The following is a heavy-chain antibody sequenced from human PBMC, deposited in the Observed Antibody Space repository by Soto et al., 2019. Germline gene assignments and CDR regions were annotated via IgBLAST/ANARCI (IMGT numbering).Heavy chain of an antibody. CDR2: IYYSGST. V-gene: IGHV4-59*12. J-gene: IGHJ4*02. Sequence: PSETLSLTCTVSGGSISSYYWSWIRQPPGKGLEWIGYIYYSGSTNYNPSLKSRVTISVDTSKNQFSLKLSSVTAADTAVYYCAQYYYDSSGYYITRDYWGQGTLVTVSS. CDR1: GGSISSYY. CDR3: AQYYYDSSGYYITRDY. D-gene: IGHD3-22*01.